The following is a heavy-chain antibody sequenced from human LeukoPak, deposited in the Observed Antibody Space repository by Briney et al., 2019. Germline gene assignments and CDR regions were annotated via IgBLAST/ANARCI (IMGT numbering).Heavy chain of an antibody. CDR2: IYYSGRT. Sequence: PSETLSLTFTVSGGSISSYYWSWIRQPPGKGLEWIGYIYYSGRTSYNPSLNSRVTISVDTSKNQFSLNLSSVTAADTAVYYCARHDSLGYSGYDYYYYYGMDVWGQGTTVTVSS. D-gene: IGHD5-12*01. J-gene: IGHJ6*02. CDR3: ARHDSLGYSGYDYYYYYGMDV. V-gene: IGHV4-59*08. CDR1: GGSISSYY.